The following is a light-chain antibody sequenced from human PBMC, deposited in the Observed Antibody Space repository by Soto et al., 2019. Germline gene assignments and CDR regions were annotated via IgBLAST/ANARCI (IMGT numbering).Light chain of an antibody. J-gene: IGKJ2*01. Sequence: DIQMTQSPSSLSASLGDTVNITCRASQTIATYLNWYQQKPGKAPQLLMYGASHLQSGIPSRFSGSGSGTHFTLTITSLQPEDFAVYYFQQGYSTPIYTIGQGTRLDFK. CDR1: QTIATY. CDR3: QQGYSTPIYT. V-gene: IGKV1-39*01. CDR2: GAS.